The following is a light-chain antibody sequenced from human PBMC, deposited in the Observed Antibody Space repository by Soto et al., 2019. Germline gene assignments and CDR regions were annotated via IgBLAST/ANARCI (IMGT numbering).Light chain of an antibody. V-gene: IGLV2-14*03. CDR3: SSYTTSTTQV. CDR2: DVR. Sequence: QSALTQPASVSGSPGQSIAISCTGTSSDVGAYNYVSWYQHQPGKAPKLIIFDVRTRPSGVSTRFSGSKSGDTASLTISGLQAEDEADYYCSSYTTSTTQVFGGGTKLTVL. CDR1: SSDVGAYNY. J-gene: IGLJ2*01.